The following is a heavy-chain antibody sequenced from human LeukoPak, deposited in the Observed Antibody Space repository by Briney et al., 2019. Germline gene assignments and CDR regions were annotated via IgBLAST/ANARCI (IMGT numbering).Heavy chain of an antibody. CDR3: AKDPGYGDYDSYFDY. Sequence: GGSLRLSCAASGFTFSSYEMNWVRQAPGKGLEWVSAISGSGGSTYYADSVKGRFTISRDNSKNTLYLQMNSLRAEDTAVYYCAKDPGYGDYDSYFDYWGQGTLVTVSS. J-gene: IGHJ4*02. D-gene: IGHD4-17*01. V-gene: IGHV3-23*01. CDR2: ISGSGGST. CDR1: GFTFSSYE.